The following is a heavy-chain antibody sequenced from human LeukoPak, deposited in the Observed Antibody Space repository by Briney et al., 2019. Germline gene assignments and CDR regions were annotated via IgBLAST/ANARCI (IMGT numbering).Heavy chain of an antibody. CDR1: GCGFTSYW. V-gene: IGHV5-51*01. CDR2: IYPGDSDT. D-gene: IGHD2-2*01. CDR3: ATWPLVVPAVHSGTSHLDI. J-gene: IGHJ3*02. Sequence: GAALKISCKGSGCGFTSYWIGCGRQMPGKGLEGMGSIYPGDSDTRYSPSLKGQVTISVDKSNNHFSLKWSSLTASATALYYCATWPLVVPAVHSGTSHLDIWGQGTMVTVSS.